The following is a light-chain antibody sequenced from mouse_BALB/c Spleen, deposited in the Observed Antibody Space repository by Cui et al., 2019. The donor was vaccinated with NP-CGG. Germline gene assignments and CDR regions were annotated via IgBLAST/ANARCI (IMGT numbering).Light chain of an antibody. CDR1: TGAVTTSNY. V-gene: IGLV1*01. J-gene: IGLJ1*01. CDR3: ALWYSNHWV. CDR2: GTN. Sequence: QAVVTQESALPTSPGETVTLTCRSSTGAVTTSNYANWVQEKPDHLFTGLIGGTNNRAQGVPARFSGSLIGDKAALTITGAQTEDEAIYFCALWYSNHWVFGGGTKLTVL.